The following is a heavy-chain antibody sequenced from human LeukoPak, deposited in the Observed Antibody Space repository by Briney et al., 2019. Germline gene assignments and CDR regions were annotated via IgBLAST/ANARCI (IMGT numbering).Heavy chain of an antibody. D-gene: IGHD3-22*01. CDR1: GYIFASYA. J-gene: IGHJ4*02. CDR2: VNNYNGNT. CDR3: ARHSSQSHSDY. V-gene: IGHV1-18*01. Sequence: ASVKVSCKASGYIFASYAFSWVRQAPGQGLEWMGWVNNYNGNTDYARNLQGRVTMTTETSTNTAYMELRSLRSDDTAVYFCARHSSQSHSDYWGQGTLVTVSS.